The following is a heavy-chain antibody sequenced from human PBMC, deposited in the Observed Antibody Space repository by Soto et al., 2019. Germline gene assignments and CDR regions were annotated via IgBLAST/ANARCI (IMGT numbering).Heavy chain of an antibody. Sequence: ERSLRLPWSASRITFNPYAKNLVRQVLGKGLAWVSSISGGGGRTYYADSVKGRFTISRDNSESTLYLQMNSLRAEDTAVYYCAKEWSSRYNPTDYWGQGTPVTVS. V-gene: IGHV3-23*01. CDR1: RITFNPYA. J-gene: IGHJ4*02. CDR3: AKEWSSRYNPTDY. CDR2: ISGGGGRT. D-gene: IGHD3-16*02.